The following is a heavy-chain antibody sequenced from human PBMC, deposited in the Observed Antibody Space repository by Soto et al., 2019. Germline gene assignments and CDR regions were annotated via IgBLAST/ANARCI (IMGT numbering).Heavy chain of an antibody. CDR1: GGSIRSYY. Sequence: VQLQQSGPGLVKPSETLSLTCSVSGGSIRSYYWSWIRQSPEKGLEWIGYFYHSGNSNYNPSLKSRVTISVDTSKNQLSLSLRSVTAADTAVYFCARISSVDPYGYVYGGLDVWGQGTTVTVSS. V-gene: IGHV4-59*01. CDR2: FYHSGNS. J-gene: IGHJ6*02. D-gene: IGHD3-16*01. CDR3: ARISSVDPYGYVYGGLDV.